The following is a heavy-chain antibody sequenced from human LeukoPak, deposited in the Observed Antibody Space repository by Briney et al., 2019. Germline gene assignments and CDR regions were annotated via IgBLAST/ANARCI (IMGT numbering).Heavy chain of an antibody. CDR1: GYTLTELS. CDR2: FDPEDGET. CDR3: AAWPLFSSSWYYFDY. D-gene: IGHD6-13*01. V-gene: IGHV1-24*01. Sequence: ASVKVSCKVSGYTLTELSMHWVRQAPGKGLEWMGGFDPEDGETIYAQKFQGRVTMTEDTSTDTAYMELSSLRSEDTAVYYCAAWPLFSSSWYYFDYWGQGTLVTVSS. J-gene: IGHJ4*02.